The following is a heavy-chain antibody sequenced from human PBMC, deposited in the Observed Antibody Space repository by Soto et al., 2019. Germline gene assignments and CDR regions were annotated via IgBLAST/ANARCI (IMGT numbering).Heavy chain of an antibody. V-gene: IGHV3-30*18. CDR1: GFTFSSYG. Sequence: GGSLRLSCAASGFTFSSYGMHWVRQAPGKGLEWVAVISYDGSNKYYADSVKGRFTISRDNSKNTLYLQMNSLRAEDTAVYYCAKDDSVTAHPLYYFDYWGQGTLVTAPQ. CDR2: ISYDGSNK. CDR3: AKDDSVTAHPLYYFDY. J-gene: IGHJ4*02. D-gene: IGHD2-21*02.